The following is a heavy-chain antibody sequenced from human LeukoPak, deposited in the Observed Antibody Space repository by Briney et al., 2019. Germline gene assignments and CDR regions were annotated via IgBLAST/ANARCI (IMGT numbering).Heavy chain of an antibody. Sequence: PGGSLRLSCAASGFTFSSYWMHWVRQAPGKGLAWVSRINSDGSNKSYADSVKGRFTISRDNAKNTLYLQMNSLRAEDTAVYYCARDAGTEFDYWGQGTLVTVSS. D-gene: IGHD6-13*01. CDR3: ARDAGTEFDY. V-gene: IGHV3-74*01. J-gene: IGHJ4*02. CDR1: GFTFSSYW. CDR2: INSDGSNK.